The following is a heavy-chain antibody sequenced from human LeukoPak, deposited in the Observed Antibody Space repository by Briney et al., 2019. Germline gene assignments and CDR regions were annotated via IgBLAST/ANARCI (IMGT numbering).Heavy chain of an antibody. CDR3: ARDSSTVVTYAFDI. Sequence: GGSLRLSCAASGFTVSSNYMSWVRQAPGKGLEWVSVIYSGGSTYYADSVKGRFTISRHNSKNTLYLQMNSLRAEDTAVYYCARDSSTVVTYAFDIWGQGTMVTVSS. J-gene: IGHJ3*02. V-gene: IGHV3-53*04. D-gene: IGHD4-17*01. CDR2: IYSGGST. CDR1: GFTVSSNY.